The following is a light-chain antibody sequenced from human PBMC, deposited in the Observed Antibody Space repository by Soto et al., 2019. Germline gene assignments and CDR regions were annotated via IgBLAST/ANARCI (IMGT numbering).Light chain of an antibody. Sequence: DIQLTQSPSLLSASVGDRVSITCRASQDISSSLAWFRQKPGKAPKLLIYGVSTLQSGVPSRFNGSGSGTEFTLTIGSLQPEDFATYYCQQFSSYPHTFGQGTELEIK. CDR1: QDISSS. J-gene: IGKJ2*01. CDR2: GVS. V-gene: IGKV1-9*01. CDR3: QQFSSYPHT.